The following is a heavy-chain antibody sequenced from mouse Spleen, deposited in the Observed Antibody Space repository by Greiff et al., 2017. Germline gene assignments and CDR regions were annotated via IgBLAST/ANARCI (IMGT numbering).Heavy chain of an antibody. D-gene: IGHD3-3*01. Sequence: EVQLQQSGAELVRPGASVKLSCTASGFNIKDDYMHWVKQRPEQGLEWIGWIDPENGDTEYASKFQGKATITADTSSNTAYLQLSSLTSEDTAVYYCTTLGQSVAYWGQGTLVTVSA. CDR3: TTLGQSVAY. CDR2: IDPENGDT. CDR1: GFNIKDDY. J-gene: IGHJ3*01. V-gene: IGHV14-4*01.